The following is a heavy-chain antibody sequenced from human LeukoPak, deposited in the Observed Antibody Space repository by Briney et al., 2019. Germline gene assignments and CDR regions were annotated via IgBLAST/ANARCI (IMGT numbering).Heavy chain of an antibody. Sequence: AGGSLRLSCATSGFTFSSYWMSWVRQAPGKGLEWVANIKQDGSEKYYVDSVKGRFTISRDNAKNSLYLQMNSLRAEDTAVYYCARYANYYGSGSPFDYWGQGTLVTVSS. J-gene: IGHJ4*02. CDR1: GFTFSSYW. D-gene: IGHD3-10*01. CDR2: IKQDGSEK. CDR3: ARYANYYGSGSPFDY. V-gene: IGHV3-7*01.